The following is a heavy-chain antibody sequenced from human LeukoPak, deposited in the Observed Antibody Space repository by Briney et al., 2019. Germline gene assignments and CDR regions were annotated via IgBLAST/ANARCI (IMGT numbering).Heavy chain of an antibody. CDR3: ERDRYCTSTSCYPDAFDI. CDR2: INHRGNT. Sequence: SETLSLTCAAFGGSFRDYYWSWIRQPPRKGLEWIGEINHRGNTNYNPSLKSRVTISVDTSKNQFSLKLSSLTAADTAVYYCERDRYCTSTSCYPDAFDIWGQGTMVTVSS. CDR1: GGSFRDYY. V-gene: IGHV4-34*01. D-gene: IGHD2-2*01. J-gene: IGHJ3*02.